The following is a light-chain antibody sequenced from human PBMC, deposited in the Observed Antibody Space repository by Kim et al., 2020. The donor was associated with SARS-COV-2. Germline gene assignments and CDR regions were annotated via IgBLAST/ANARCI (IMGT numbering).Light chain of an antibody. CDR2: DAS. V-gene: IGKV1-33*01. CDR3: QQYDNLPVT. Sequence: AAVGDTVTIPCQASQDISNYFNWYQHKPGKAPKLLIYDASNLETGVPSSFSGSGSGTDFTFTISSLQPEDIATYYCQQYDNLPVTFGQGTRLEIK. J-gene: IGKJ5*01. CDR1: QDISNY.